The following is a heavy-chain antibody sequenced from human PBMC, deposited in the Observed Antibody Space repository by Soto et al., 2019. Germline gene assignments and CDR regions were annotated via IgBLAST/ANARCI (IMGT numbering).Heavy chain of an antibody. D-gene: IGHD6-6*01. J-gene: IGHJ6*02. CDR3: ARGSSSSYSQYYGMDV. CDR1: GGSVSNSNW. CDR2: SYHSGST. V-gene: IGHV4-4*02. Sequence: NPSETLSLTCAVSGGSVSNSNWWSWVRQTPGKGLEWIGESYHSGSTNYNPSLKNRVTMSVDKSKNQFSLRLSSVTAADTAVYYCARGSSSSYSQYYGMDVWGQGXSVTV.